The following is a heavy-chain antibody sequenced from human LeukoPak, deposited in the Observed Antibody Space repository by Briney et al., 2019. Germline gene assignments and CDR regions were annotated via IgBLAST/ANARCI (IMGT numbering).Heavy chain of an antibody. CDR2: IGFSGSPL. J-gene: IGHJ4*02. CDR3: VRDRDLAFDY. V-gene: IGHV3-48*02. Sequence: GGSLRLSCAVSGFTFSSYTMNWVRQTPGKGLEWLSYIGFSGSPLYYADSVTGRFTISRDNAKNSLYLQMNSLRDEDTAVYYCVRDRDLAFDYWGQGTLVTVSS. CDR1: GFTFSSYT. D-gene: IGHD3-10*01.